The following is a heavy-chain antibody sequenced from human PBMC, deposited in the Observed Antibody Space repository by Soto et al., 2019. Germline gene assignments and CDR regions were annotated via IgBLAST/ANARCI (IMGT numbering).Heavy chain of an antibody. CDR3: ARGSLEKGLMVYATHYFDY. CDR1: GGSISSPNW. V-gene: IGHV4-4*02. D-gene: IGHD2-8*01. J-gene: IGHJ4*02. Sequence: PSETLSLTCAVSGGSISSPNWLVWVRQAPGKGLEWIGEIYHTGSTNYNPSLKSRVTISVDTSKNQFSLKLSSVTAADTAVYYCARGSLEKGLMVYATHYFDYWVQGTLVTVSS. CDR2: IYHTGST.